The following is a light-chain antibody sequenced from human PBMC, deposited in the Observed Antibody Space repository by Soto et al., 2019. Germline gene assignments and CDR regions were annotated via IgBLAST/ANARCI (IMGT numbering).Light chain of an antibody. CDR1: SSNIGASY. CDR2: DTD. V-gene: IGLV1-51*01. Sequence: QAVVTQPPSMSAAPGQKITISCSGSSSNIGASYVFWYQQFPGTAPKLLIYDTDKRPAGIPDRFSGSKSGTSATLGITRLQTGDEADYYCGAWDSSLRVVLFGGGTKLTVL. J-gene: IGLJ3*02. CDR3: GAWDSSLRVVL.